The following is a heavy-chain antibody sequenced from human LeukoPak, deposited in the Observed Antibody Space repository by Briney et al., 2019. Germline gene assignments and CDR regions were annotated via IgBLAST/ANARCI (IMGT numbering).Heavy chain of an antibody. D-gene: IGHD6-6*01. V-gene: IGHV4-61*09. CDR1: GGSISSGSYY. Sequence: SSQTLSLTCTVSGGSISSGSYYWSWIRQPAGKGLEWIGEINHSGSTNYNPSLKSRVTISVDTSKNQFSLKLSSVTAADTAVYYCARRETSMRIAARPKNNWFDPWGQGTLVTVSS. J-gene: IGHJ5*02. CDR2: INHSGST. CDR3: ARRETSMRIAARPKNNWFDP.